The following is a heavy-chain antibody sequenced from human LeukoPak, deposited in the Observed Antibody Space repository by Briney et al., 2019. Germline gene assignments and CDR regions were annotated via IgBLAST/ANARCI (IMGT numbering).Heavy chain of an antibody. V-gene: IGHV3-30-3*02. CDR1: GCTFSNYS. CDR2: VSYDGNTQ. CDR3: AKSDPDYDFWSGYDY. Sequence: PGGSLRLSCADSGCTFSNYSMHWVRQAPGKGLDWVGVVSYDGNTQRYADSVKGRFTISRDNSKNTLYLQMNSLRAEDTAVYYCAKSDPDYDFWSGYDYWGQGILVTVSS. D-gene: IGHD3-3*01. J-gene: IGHJ4*02.